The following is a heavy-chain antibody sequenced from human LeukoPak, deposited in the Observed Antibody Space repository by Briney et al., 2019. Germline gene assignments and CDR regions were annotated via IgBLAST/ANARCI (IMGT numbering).Heavy chain of an antibody. CDR1: GFTVSSNY. CDR3: ARMGEGFGESFFDY. J-gene: IGHJ4*02. V-gene: IGHV3-66*01. D-gene: IGHD3-10*01. CDR2: IYSGGTT. Sequence: GGSLRLSCAASGFTVSSNYMSWVRQAPGKGLEWVSLIYSGGTTYYADSVKGGFTISRDNSKNTLYLQMNGLRAEDTAVYYCARMGEGFGESFFDYGGRETVDTVSS.